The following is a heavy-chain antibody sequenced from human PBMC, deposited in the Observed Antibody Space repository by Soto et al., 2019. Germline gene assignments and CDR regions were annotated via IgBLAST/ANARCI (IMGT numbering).Heavy chain of an antibody. CDR2: INAGDGNT. CDR3: AREDARSQSRDFDY. CDR1: GYTFTSYA. J-gene: IGHJ4*02. Sequence: GASVKVSCKASGYTFTSYAMHWVRQAPGQRLEWMGWINAGDGNTKYSQKFQGRVTITRDTSASTAYMELSRLRSDDTAVYYCAREDARSQSRDFDYWGQGTLVTVSS. V-gene: IGHV1-3*01.